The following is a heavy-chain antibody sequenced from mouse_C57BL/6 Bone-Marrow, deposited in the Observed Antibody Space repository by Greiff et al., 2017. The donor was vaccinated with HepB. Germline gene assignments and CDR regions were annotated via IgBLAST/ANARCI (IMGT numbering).Heavy chain of an antibody. V-gene: IGHV1-64*01. D-gene: IGHD3-1*01. J-gene: IGHJ3*01. CDR2: IHTNSGST. CDR1: GYTFTSYW. Sequence: QVQLQQPGAELVKPGASVKLSCKASGYTFTSYWMHWVKQRPGQGLEWIGMIHTNSGSTNYNEKFKSKATLTVDKSSSTAYMQLSSLTSEDSAVYYCARSGTRGFAYWGQGTLVTVSA. CDR3: ARSGTRGFAY.